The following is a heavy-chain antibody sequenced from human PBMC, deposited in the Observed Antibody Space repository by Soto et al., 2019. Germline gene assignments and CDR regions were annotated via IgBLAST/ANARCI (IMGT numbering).Heavy chain of an antibody. Sequence: EVQLLESGGGLVQPGGSLRLSCGASGFTFNSYAMTWVRQAPGKGLEWVSAISGSGGSTYYADSVKGRFTISRDQSKNTRYLQMNILRAEDPAVYYCAKDRHYGSGTYSDSYLDYWGQGTLVTVSS. V-gene: IGHV3-23*01. CDR2: ISGSGGST. D-gene: IGHD3-10*01. CDR1: GFTFNSYA. CDR3: AKDRHYGSGTYSDSYLDY. J-gene: IGHJ4*02.